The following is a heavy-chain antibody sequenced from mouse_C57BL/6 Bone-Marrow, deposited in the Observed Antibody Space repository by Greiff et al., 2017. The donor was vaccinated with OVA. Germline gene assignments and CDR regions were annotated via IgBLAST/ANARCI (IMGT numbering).Heavy chain of an antibody. CDR3: AREGITTVVATRYFDV. J-gene: IGHJ1*03. Sequence: QVQLQQPGAELVKPGASVKLSCKASGYTFTSYWMHWVKQRPGQGLEWIGMIHPNSGSTNYNEKFKSKATLTVDKSSSTAYMQLSSLTSEDSAVYYCAREGITTVVATRYFDVWGTGTTVTVSS. CDR1: GYTFTSYW. V-gene: IGHV1-64*01. CDR2: IHPNSGST. D-gene: IGHD1-1*01.